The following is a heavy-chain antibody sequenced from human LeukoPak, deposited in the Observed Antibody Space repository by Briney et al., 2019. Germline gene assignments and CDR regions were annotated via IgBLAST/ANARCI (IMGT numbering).Heavy chain of an antibody. CDR3: ARDRGATRLVDY. CDR1: GFTSSSYA. D-gene: IGHD1-26*01. V-gene: IGHV3-30*04. Sequence: PGGSLRLSCAASGFTSSSYAMHWVRQAPGKGLEWVAVISYDGSNKYYADSVKGRFTISRDNSKNTLYLQMNSLRAEDTAVYYCARDRGATRLVDYWGQGTLVTVSS. J-gene: IGHJ4*02. CDR2: ISYDGSNK.